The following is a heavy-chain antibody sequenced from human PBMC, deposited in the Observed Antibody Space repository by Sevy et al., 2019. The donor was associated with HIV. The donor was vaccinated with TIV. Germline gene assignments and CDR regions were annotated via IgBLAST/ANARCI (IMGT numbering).Heavy chain of an antibody. CDR2: LKSKADGGTV. V-gene: IGHV3-49*04. Sequence: GGSLRLSCTTSGFTFGDYAMNWVRQAPGKGLEWVAFLKSKADGGTVDHAGSGKGRFTISRDDSKSIAYLQMNDLTTEDTGVYYCTRWKGLQSIFDYWGQGALVTVSS. D-gene: IGHD1-1*01. J-gene: IGHJ4*02. CDR3: TRWKGLQSIFDY. CDR1: GFTFGDYA.